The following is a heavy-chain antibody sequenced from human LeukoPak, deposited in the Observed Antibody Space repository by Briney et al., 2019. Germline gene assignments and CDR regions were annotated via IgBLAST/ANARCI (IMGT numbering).Heavy chain of an antibody. D-gene: IGHD4-17*01. CDR2: VNNNGSST. Sequence: PGGSLRLSCAASGFAFSTYWMHWVRQAPGKGLQWVLFVNNNGSSTSYADSVKGRFTISRDNAKNTLYLQMSSLRAEDTAVYYCAKVGHGDYGMSYFDYWGQGTLVTVFS. CDR3: AKVGHGDYGMSYFDY. J-gene: IGHJ4*02. V-gene: IGHV3-74*01. CDR1: GFAFSTYW.